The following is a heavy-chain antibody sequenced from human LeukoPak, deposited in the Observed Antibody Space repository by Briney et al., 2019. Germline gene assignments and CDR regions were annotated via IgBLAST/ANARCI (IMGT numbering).Heavy chain of an antibody. CDR2: ISGSGGST. J-gene: IGHJ5*02. CDR3: AKLLYCDILTGGLFDP. Sequence: GGSLRLSCAASGFTFSSYAMSWVRQAPGKGLEWVSAISGSGGSTYYADSVKGRFTISRDNSKNTLYLQMNSLRAEDTAVYYCAKLLYCDILTGGLFDPWGQGTLVTVSS. CDR1: GFTFSSYA. V-gene: IGHV3-23*01. D-gene: IGHD3-9*01.